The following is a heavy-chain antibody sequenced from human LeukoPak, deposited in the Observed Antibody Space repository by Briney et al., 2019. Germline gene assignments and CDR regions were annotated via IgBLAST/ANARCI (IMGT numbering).Heavy chain of an antibody. CDR2: INPSGGST. J-gene: IGHJ5*02. CDR1: XYTXTSXY. CDR3: AVLGGYSYGSHH. V-gene: IGHV1-46*01. Sequence: VXVXCXXSXYTXTSXYMHWVRQARGRGVEWMGIINPSGGSTSYAQKFQGRVTITRDTSTSTVYMELSSLRFEDTAVYYCAVLGGYSYGSHHWGQGTLVTVSS. D-gene: IGHD5-18*01.